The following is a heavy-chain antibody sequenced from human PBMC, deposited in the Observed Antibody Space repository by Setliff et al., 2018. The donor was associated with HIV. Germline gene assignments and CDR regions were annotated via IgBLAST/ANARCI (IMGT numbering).Heavy chain of an antibody. Sequence: GSLRLSCAASGFTFSTYAMSWVRQAPGKGLEWVSGISGSGGSTYYADSVKGRFTIYRDNSKNTLYLQMNSLRAEDTAVYYCARVRLYNAALDYWGQGTLVTVSS. J-gene: IGHJ4*02. D-gene: IGHD3-10*01. CDR1: GFTFSTYA. CDR2: ISGSGGST. CDR3: ARVRLYNAALDY. V-gene: IGHV3-23*01.